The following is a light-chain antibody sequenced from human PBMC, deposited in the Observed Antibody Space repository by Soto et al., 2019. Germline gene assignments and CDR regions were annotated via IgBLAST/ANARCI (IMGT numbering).Light chain of an antibody. V-gene: IGKV3-20*01. CDR3: QRSETSPFT. CDR2: CAS. CDR1: QSVYSNY. Sequence: EIVLTQSPGTLSLSPGERATLSCRASQSVYSNYLAWYQQKPGQTPRLLIYCASSRATGIPDRFSGSGSGTDFALAISRLETEECAVYYCQRSETSPFTFGPGTKVDVK. J-gene: IGKJ3*01.